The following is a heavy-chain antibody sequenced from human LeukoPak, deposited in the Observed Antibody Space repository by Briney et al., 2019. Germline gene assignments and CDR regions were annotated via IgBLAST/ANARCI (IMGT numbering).Heavy chain of an antibody. CDR1: GFTFSSYG. CDR3: AKDGNGDYVLYLDY. J-gene: IGHJ4*02. CDR2: ISYDGSNK. V-gene: IGHV3-30*18. D-gene: IGHD4-17*01. Sequence: PGGSLRLSCAASGFTFSSYGMHWVRQAPGKGLEWVAVISYDGSNKYYADSVKGRFTISRDNSKNTLYLQMNSLRAEDTAVCYCAKDGNGDYVLYLDYWGQGTLVTVSS.